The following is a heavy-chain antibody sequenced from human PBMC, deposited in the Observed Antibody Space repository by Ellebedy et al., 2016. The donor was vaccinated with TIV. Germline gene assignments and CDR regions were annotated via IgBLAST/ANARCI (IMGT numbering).Heavy chain of an antibody. CDR1: GYTFNSYG. V-gene: IGHV1-18*01. CDR3: ARDQEASQYYYGSGTYIVWFDP. Sequence: ASVKVSCKASGYTFNSYGITWVRQAPGQGLEWMGWISAHNGHTNYAQKLQGRVTMTTESSTSTAYMELRSLRSDDTAVYYCARDQEASQYYYGSGTYIVWFDPWGPGTLVTVSS. D-gene: IGHD3-10*01. J-gene: IGHJ5*02. CDR2: ISAHNGHT.